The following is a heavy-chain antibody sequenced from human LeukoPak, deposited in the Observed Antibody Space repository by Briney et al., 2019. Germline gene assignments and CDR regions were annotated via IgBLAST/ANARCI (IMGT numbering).Heavy chain of an antibody. D-gene: IGHD5-18*01. CDR1: GGSFSGYY. V-gene: IGHV4-34*01. Sequence: SETLSLTCAVYGGSFSGYYWSWIRQPPGKGLEWIGEINHSGSTNYNPSLKSRVTISVDTSKNQFSLKLSSVTAADTAVYYCAARGYSYGPTHFDYWGQGTLVTVSS. J-gene: IGHJ4*02. CDR2: INHSGST. CDR3: AARGYSYGPTHFDY.